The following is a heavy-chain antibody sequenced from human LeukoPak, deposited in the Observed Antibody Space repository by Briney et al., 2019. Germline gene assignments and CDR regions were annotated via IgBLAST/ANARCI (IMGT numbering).Heavy chain of an antibody. D-gene: IGHD1-26*01. V-gene: IGHV3-48*02. J-gene: IGHJ4*02. CDR2: ISSTSNTI. Sequence: GGSLRLSCAASGFTFSTYIMNWVRQAPGKGLEWVSYISSTSNTIYYADSVKGRFTISRDNAKNSLYLQMNSLRDEDTAVYYCARAGDSGSYGSDYWGQGTLVTVSS. CDR3: ARAGDSGSYGSDY. CDR1: GFTFSTYI.